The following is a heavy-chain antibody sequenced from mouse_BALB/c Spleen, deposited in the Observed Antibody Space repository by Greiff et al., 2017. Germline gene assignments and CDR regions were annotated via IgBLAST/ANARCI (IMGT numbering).Heavy chain of an antibody. CDR3: ARYGYDDYYAMDY. V-gene: IGHV5-6*01. D-gene: IGHD2-2*01. CDR1: GFTFSSYG. CDR2: ISSGGSYT. Sequence: EVKLVESGGDLVKPGGSLKLSCAASGFTFSSYGMSWVRQTPDKRLEWVATISSGGSYTYYPDSVKGRFTISRDNAKNTLYLQMSSLKSEDTAMYYCARYGYDDYYAMDYWGQGTSVTVSS. J-gene: IGHJ4*01.